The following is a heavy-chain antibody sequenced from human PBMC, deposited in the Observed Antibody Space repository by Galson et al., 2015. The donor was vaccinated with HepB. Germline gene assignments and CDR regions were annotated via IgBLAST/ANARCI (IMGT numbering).Heavy chain of an antibody. V-gene: IGHV1-2*06. CDR3: ARNRGYCSGGSCLWWFDP. D-gene: IGHD2-15*01. CDR1: GYTFTGYY. CDR2: INPNSGGT. J-gene: IGHJ5*02. Sequence: SVKVSCKASGYTFTGYYMHWVRQAPGQGLEWMGRINPNSGGTNYAQKFQGRVTMTRDTSISTAYMELSRLRSDDTAVYYCARNRGYCSGGSCLWWFDPWGQGTLVTVSS.